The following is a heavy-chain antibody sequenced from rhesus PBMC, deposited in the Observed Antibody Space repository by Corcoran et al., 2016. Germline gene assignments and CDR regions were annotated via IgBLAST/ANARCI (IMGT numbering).Heavy chain of an antibody. Sequence: QAQLQESGPGVVKPSETLSLTCAVSGGTISSGYYYWSWIRQPPGKGWEGLGGCRCIYRNIERPNYTPSLKRRVTISKDTSRNQFSLKLSSVTATDTAVYYCASSRGLLGNYGLDSWGQGVVVTVSS. CDR3: ASSRGLLGNYGLDS. CDR1: GGTISSGYYY. J-gene: IGHJ6*01. CDR2: IYRNIERP. D-gene: IGHD3-28*01. V-gene: IGHV4S12*01.